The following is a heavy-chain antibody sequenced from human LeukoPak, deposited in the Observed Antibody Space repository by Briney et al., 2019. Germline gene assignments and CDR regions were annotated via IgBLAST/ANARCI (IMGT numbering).Heavy chain of an antibody. CDR1: GGSIGPYY. Sequence: PSKTLSLTCTVSGGSIGPYYWSWIRQAAGKGPEWIGRIYTTGTADYNPSLKGRVFLSVDTSKNQFSLKVTSVTAADTAVYYCARDHSSSSWMDSFEIWGPGTKVTVSS. CDR3: ARDHSSSSWMDSFEI. J-gene: IGHJ3*02. D-gene: IGHD6-6*01. V-gene: IGHV4-4*07. CDR2: IYTTGTA.